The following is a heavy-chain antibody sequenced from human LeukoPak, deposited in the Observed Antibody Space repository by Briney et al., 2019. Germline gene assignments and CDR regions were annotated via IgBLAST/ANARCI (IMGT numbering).Heavy chain of an antibody. V-gene: IGHV3-11*04. CDR2: ISSSGSTI. CDR1: GFTFSDYY. CDR3: AREIRIAAAGTEKNFDY. Sequence: PGGSLRLSCAASGFTFSDYYMSWIRQAPGKGLEWVSYISSSGSTIYYADSVKGRFTISRDNAKNSLYLQMNSLRAEDTAVYYCAREIRIAAAGTEKNFDYWGQGTLVTVSS. D-gene: IGHD6-13*01. J-gene: IGHJ4*02.